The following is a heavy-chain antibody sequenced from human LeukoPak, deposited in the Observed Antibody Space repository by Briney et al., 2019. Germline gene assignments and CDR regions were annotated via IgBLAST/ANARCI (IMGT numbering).Heavy chain of an antibody. D-gene: IGHD3-10*01. J-gene: IGHJ4*02. V-gene: IGHV4-59*08. Sequence: SETLSLTCTVSGGSISSYYWSWIRQPPGKGPEWIGYIYYSGSTNYNPSLKSRVTISVDTSKNQFSLKLSSVTAADTAVYYCARRFGLRWGQGTLVTVSS. CDR3: ARRFGLR. CDR2: IYYSGST. CDR1: GGSISSYY.